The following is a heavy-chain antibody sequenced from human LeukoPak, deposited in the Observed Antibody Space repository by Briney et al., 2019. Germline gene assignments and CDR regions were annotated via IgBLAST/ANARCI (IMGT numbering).Heavy chain of an antibody. CDR2: VSSSSSYF. CDR1: GFSVSGYW. V-gene: IGHV3-21*06. CDR3: AKRAGRGNSYQFMVV. Sequence: GGSLRLSCAVSGFSVSGYWMNWVRQAPGKGLEWIASVSSSSSYFHYADSVKGRFTISRDNANSSVALQMNSLRPEDTAVYYCAKRAGRGNSYQFMVVWGKGTTVTVSS. D-gene: IGHD2-2*01. J-gene: IGHJ6*03.